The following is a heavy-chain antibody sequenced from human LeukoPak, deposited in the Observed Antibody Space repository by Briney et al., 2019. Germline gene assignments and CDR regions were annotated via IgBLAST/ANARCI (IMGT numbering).Heavy chain of an antibody. CDR2: IKHDGSED. CDR1: GFTFSSYW. D-gene: IGHD2-15*01. Sequence: GGSLKLSCAASGFTFSSYWMTWVRQAPGKGLEWVATIKHDGSEDYYLDSVKGRFTISRDNAKSSMWLQMSSLRAEDTAVYYCGRDQTPFYWGQGTLVTVSS. V-gene: IGHV3-7*01. J-gene: IGHJ4*02. CDR3: GRDQTPFY.